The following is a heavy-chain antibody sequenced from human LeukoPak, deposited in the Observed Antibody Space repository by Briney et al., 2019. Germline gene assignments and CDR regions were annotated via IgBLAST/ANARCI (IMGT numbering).Heavy chain of an antibody. J-gene: IGHJ4*02. CDR3: ASTAAATDPPGF. CDR2: ISSDVYDGTTE. V-gene: IGHV3-30-3*01. D-gene: IGHD6-13*01. CDR1: GFTFSDYA. Sequence: GGSLRLSCSASGFTFSDYAMDWVRQAPGKGLECVAVISSDVYDGTTEYYADSVKGRFTISRDNSKNTVYLQMNSLRGEDTAAYYCASTAAATDPPGFRGQGTLVTVSS.